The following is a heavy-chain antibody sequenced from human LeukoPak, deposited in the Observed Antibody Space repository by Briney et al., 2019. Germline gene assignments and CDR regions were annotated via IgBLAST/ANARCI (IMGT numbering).Heavy chain of an antibody. V-gene: IGHV1-2*02. CDR1: GYTFTGYY. J-gene: IGHJ4*02. D-gene: IGHD1-7*01. CDR3: ARANIDWNYDY. Sequence: ASVKVSCKASGYTFTGYYMLWVRQAPGPGLEWMGWINPNSGDTNYAQKFQGRVTMTRGTSISTAYMELTRLRSDDTAVYYCARANIDWNYDYWGQGTLVTVSS. CDR2: INPNSGDT.